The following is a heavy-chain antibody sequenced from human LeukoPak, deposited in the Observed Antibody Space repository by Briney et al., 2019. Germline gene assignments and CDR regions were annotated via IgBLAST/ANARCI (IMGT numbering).Heavy chain of an antibody. Sequence: GESLKISCKGSGYSFTSYWIGWVRQMPGKGLEWMGIIYPGDSDTRYSPSFQGQVTISADKSISTAYLQWSSLKASDTAMYCCARHGGSYVRESWFDPWGQGTLVTVSS. CDR1: GYSFTSYW. CDR2: IYPGDSDT. D-gene: IGHD1-26*01. J-gene: IGHJ5*02. CDR3: ARHGGSYVRESWFDP. V-gene: IGHV5-51*01.